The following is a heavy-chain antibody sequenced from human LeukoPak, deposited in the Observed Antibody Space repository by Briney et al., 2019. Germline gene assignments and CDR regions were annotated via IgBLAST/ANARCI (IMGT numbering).Heavy chain of an antibody. Sequence: SETLSLTCTVSGGSTCSYYWSWIRQPPGKGLEWIGYIYDRGSTNYNPSLKSRVTISVDTSKNQFSLKLTSVTAADTAVYYCTEGGRRDILTYWGQGILVTVSP. V-gene: IGHV4-59*01. J-gene: IGHJ4*02. CDR3: TEGGRRDILTY. CDR1: GGSTCSYY. CDR2: IYDRGST. D-gene: IGHD3-9*01.